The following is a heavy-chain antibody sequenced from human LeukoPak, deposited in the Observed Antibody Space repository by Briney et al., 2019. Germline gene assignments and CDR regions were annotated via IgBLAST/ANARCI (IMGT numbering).Heavy chain of an antibody. Sequence: ASVKVSCKASGGTFSSYAISWVRQAPGQGLEWMGGIIPIFGTANYAQKFQGRVTITADESTSTAYMELSSLRSEDTAVYYCTRDRATMEWQTYNWFDPWGQGTLVTVSS. CDR2: IIPIFGTA. CDR3: TRDRATMEWQTYNWFDP. V-gene: IGHV1-69*13. D-gene: IGHD3-3*01. CDR1: GGTFSSYA. J-gene: IGHJ5*02.